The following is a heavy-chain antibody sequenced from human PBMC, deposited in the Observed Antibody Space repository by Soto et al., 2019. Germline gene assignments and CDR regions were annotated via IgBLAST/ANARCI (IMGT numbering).Heavy chain of an antibody. CDR2: IYYSGST. J-gene: IGHJ4*02. CDR1: GGSVSSGSYY. V-gene: IGHV4-61*01. D-gene: IGHD6-6*01. Sequence: SETLSLTCTVSGGSVSSGSYYWSWIRQPPGKGLEWIGYIYYSGSTNYNPSLKSRVTISVDTSKNQFSLKLSSVTAADTAVYYCARGRLYSSSVPYFDYWGQGTLVTVSS. CDR3: ARGRLYSSSVPYFDY.